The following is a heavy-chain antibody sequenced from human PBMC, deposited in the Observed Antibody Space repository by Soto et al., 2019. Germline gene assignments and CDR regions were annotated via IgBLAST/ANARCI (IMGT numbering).Heavy chain of an antibody. CDR3: ARAVYYYDFWSGYYTGSPFDY. J-gene: IGHJ4*02. D-gene: IGHD3-3*01. CDR2: ISSSGSTI. Sequence: GGSLRLSCAASGFTFSDYYMSWIRQAPGKGLEWVSYISSSGSTIYYADSVKGRFTISRDNAKNSLYLQMNSLRAEDTAVYYCARAVYYYDFWSGYYTGSPFDYWGQGTLVTVSS. CDR1: GFTFSDYY. V-gene: IGHV3-11*01.